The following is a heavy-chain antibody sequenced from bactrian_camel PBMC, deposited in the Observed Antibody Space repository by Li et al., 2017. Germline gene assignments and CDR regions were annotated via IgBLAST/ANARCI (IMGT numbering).Heavy chain of an antibody. J-gene: IGHJ4*01. D-gene: IGHD6*01. V-gene: IGHV3S9*01. Sequence: HVQLVESGGGSVQPGGSLRLSCAASGYTYSSYCMAWFRQAPGKERDRVAARHSDGNTGYADSVKGRFTISRDNAKNTVYLQMNSLKSEDTALYYCATDGGSWGYEYNYWGQGTQVTVS. CDR3: ATDGGSWGYEYNY. CDR2: RHSDGNT. CDR1: GYTYSSYC.